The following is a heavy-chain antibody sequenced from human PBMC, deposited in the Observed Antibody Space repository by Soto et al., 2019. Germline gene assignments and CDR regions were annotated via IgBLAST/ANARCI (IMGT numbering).Heavy chain of an antibody. CDR1: VYTFSSFD. CDR2: MNPNSGNV. D-gene: IGHD1-7*01. Sequence: QVQLVQSGAEVKKPGASVRVSCKASVYTFSSFDINWVRQAPGQRLEWIGWMNPNSGNVGYAQKFQGRATRTRDTSISTAYLELSSLKSEDTAVYFCARAWNWWFDPWGQGTLVTVSS. CDR3: ARAWNWWFDP. J-gene: IGHJ5*02. V-gene: IGHV1-8*02.